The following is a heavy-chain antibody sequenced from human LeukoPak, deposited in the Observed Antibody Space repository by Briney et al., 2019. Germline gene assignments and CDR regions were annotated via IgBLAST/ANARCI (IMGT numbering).Heavy chain of an antibody. CDR3: ASRSSDSSGYYQNYWYFDL. D-gene: IGHD3-22*01. J-gene: IGHJ2*01. CDR2: VYYSGIT. Sequence: PSETLSLTCTVSGASISNYYWSWIRQSPGKGLEWIGYVYYSGITEYNPSLKSRVTISLDTSKNQFSLKLSSVTAADTAVYYCASRSSDSSGYYQNYWYFDLWGRGTLVTVSS. V-gene: IGHV4-59*08. CDR1: GASISNYY.